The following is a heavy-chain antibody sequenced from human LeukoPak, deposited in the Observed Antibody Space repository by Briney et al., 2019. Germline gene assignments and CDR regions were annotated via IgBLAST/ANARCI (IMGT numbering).Heavy chain of an antibody. D-gene: IGHD2-2*01. J-gene: IGHJ4*02. CDR1: GFTFSDAW. Sequence: PGGSLRLSCATSGFTFSDAWMSWVRQAPGKGLEWVGRILKSQTNGGTTDYATPVKGRFTISRDDSENTLYLQLDSLKTEDTAVYYCATDRQPAAFFDFWGQGTLVTVSS. V-gene: IGHV3-15*01. CDR3: ATDRQPAAFFDF. CDR2: ILKSQTNGGTT.